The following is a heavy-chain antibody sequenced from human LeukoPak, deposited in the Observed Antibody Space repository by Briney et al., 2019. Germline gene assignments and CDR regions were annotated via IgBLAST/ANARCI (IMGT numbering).Heavy chain of an antibody. J-gene: IGHJ4*02. CDR1: VCTFSSNA. CDR2: IIPNIGNR. CDR3: SVTGFLGTYRPRRTTDVDY. V-gene: IGHV1-69*05. Sequence: GSSEKVSCKATVCTFSSNAISWVRQAPGQPLEWMGGIIPNIGNRDYAQKFQARDTISTVESTSTAYMVLPRLRSEDTAVYYCSVTGFLGTYRPRRTTDVDYWGQGTLVTVSS. D-gene: IGHD3-3*01.